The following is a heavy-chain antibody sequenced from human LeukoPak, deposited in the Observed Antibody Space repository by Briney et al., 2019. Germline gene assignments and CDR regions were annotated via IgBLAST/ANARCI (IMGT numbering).Heavy chain of an antibody. CDR2: VYTSGST. J-gene: IGHJ4*02. Sequence: PSETLSLTCTVSGGSITNYYWSWIRQPAGKGLEWIGRVYTSGSTTYNPSLKSRVTISVDTSKNQFSLKLSSVTAADTAVYYCAREGGYSYGPDYWGQGTLVTVSS. CDR3: AREGGYSYGPDY. CDR1: GGSITNYY. D-gene: IGHD5-18*01. V-gene: IGHV4-4*07.